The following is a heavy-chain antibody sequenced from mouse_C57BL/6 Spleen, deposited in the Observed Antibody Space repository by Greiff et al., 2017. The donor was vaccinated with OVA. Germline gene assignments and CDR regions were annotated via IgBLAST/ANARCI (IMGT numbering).Heavy chain of an antibody. CDR2: IDPEDGDT. V-gene: IGHV14-2*01. CDR3: AREDDYVGGDC. Sequence: VQLKQSGAELVKPGASVKLSCKASGFNIKDYYMHWVKQRTEQGLEWIGRIDPEDGDTKYAPKFQGKATITADTSSNTAYLQLSSLTSEDTAVYYCAREDDYVGGDCWGKGTTLTVSS. CDR1: GFNIKDYY. J-gene: IGHJ2*01. D-gene: IGHD2-4*01.